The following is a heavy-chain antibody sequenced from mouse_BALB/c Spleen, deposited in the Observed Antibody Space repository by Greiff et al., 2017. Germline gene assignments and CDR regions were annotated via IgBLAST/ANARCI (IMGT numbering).Heavy chain of an antibody. D-gene: IGHD3-1*01. V-gene: IGHV1S56*01. J-gene: IGHJ4*01. CDR1: GYTFTSYY. CDR3: ARGAPMDY. Sequence: VQLQQSGPELVKPGASVRISCKASGYTFTSYYIHWVKQRPGQGLEWIGWIYPGNVNTKYNEKFKGKATLTADKSSSTAYMQLSSLTSEDSAVYFCARGAPMDYWGQGTSVTVSS. CDR2: IYPGNVNT.